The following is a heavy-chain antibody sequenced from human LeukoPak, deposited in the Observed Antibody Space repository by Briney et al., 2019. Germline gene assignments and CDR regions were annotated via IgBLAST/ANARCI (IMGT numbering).Heavy chain of an antibody. Sequence: SETLSLTCTVSGGSVSSGSYYWSWTRQPPGKGLEWIGYIYYSGSTNYNPSLKSRVTISVDTSKNQFSLKLSSVTAADTAVYYCARTPAWFGEPDYAFDIWGQGTMVTVSS. V-gene: IGHV4-61*01. CDR3: ARTPAWFGEPDYAFDI. CDR2: IYYSGST. J-gene: IGHJ3*02. D-gene: IGHD3-10*01. CDR1: GGSVSSGSYY.